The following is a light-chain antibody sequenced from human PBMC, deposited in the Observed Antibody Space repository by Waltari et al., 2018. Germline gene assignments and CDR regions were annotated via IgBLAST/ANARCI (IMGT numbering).Light chain of an antibody. CDR1: GRDVGDYDS. CDR2: KVN. J-gene: IGLJ3*02. CDR3: SSYAGSNNWV. Sequence: QSALTQHPSASGSPGQSVTIPCTVIGRDVGDYDSVFWYQQHPGKPPKLMIYKVNMRPSGVPYRFSGSKSGNTASLTFSGLQAEDEADYYCSSYAGSNNWVFGGGTKLTVL. V-gene: IGLV2-8*01.